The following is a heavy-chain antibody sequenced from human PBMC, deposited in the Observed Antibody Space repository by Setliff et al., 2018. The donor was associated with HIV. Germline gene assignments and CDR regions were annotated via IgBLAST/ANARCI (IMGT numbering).Heavy chain of an antibody. Sequence: ASVKVSCKASGYIFTSHKIHWVRQAPGQGLEWMGWMNPNSGNTGYAQKFQGRVTMTRNTSISTAYMELSSLRSEDTAVYYCARDMTTPFDYWGQGTLVTVSS. CDR2: MNPNSGNT. CDR3: ARDMTTPFDY. CDR1: GYIFTSHK. J-gene: IGHJ4*02. D-gene: IGHD4-17*01. V-gene: IGHV1-8*02.